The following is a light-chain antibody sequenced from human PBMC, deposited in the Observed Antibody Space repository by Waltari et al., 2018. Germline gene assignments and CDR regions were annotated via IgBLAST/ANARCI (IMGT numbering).Light chain of an antibody. J-gene: IGKJ1*01. CDR1: QWAGTS. CDR3: QHYVRLPGT. V-gene: IGKV3-20*01. Sequence: RAGQWAGTSLAWYEQRSRQAHRLRTYGAARRAPGIPDRFRGSGYGTDFSLTISSLGPEDFAVYYGQHYVRLPGTFGQGTKVEI. CDR2: GAA.